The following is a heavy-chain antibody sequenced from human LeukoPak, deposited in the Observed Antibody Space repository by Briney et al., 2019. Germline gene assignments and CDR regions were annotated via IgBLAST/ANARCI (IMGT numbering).Heavy chain of an antibody. V-gene: IGHV3-64D*06. J-gene: IGHJ5*02. CDR3: SPGPYYCESSGYSA. CDR1: GFTFSNYA. Sequence: GGSLRLSCSASGFTFSNYAMHWLRQAPGKGLEYVSAISSNGGSTCYADSVKGRFTISRDNDNNTLYLQMSSLRAEDTAVYYCSPGPYYCESSGYSAWGQRTPVTVSS. D-gene: IGHD3-22*01. CDR2: ISSNGGST.